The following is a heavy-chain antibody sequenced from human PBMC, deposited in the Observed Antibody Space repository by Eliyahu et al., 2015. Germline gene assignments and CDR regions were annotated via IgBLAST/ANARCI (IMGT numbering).Heavy chain of an antibody. CDR1: GGSFSGYY. Sequence: QVQLQQWGAGLLKPSETLSLTCAVYGGSFSGYYWSWIRQPPGKGLEWIGEINHSGSTNYNPSLKSRVTISVDTSKNQFSLKLSSVTAADTAVYYCARRLGHIRGLIVVVPAASNRRGWFDPWGQGTLVTVSS. V-gene: IGHV4-34*01. CDR3: ARRLGHIRGLIVVVPAASNRRGWFDP. J-gene: IGHJ5*02. CDR2: INHSGST. D-gene: IGHD2-2*01.